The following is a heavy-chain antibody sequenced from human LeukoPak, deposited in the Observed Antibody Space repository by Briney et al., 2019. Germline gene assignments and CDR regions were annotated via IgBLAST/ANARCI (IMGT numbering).Heavy chain of an antibody. CDR1: GGSMGNDY. V-gene: IGHV4-4*07. Sequence: PSETLSLTCTVSGGSMGNDYRSWVRQPAGKGLEWIGRIHDGGTTNYNPSFNSRLTISLDKSKNQCSLKLSSVTAADTAVYYWARHDQLGYCSGGTCNPHYFYYLDVWGKGTTVTVSS. D-gene: IGHD2-15*01. CDR3: ARHDQLGYCSGGTCNPHYFYYLDV. CDR2: IHDGGTT. J-gene: IGHJ6*03.